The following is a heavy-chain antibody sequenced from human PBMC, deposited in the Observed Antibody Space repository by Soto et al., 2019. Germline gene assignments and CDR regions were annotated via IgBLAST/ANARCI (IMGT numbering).Heavy chain of an antibody. Sequence: GGSLRLSCAASGFTFSSYAMSWFRQAPGKGLEWVSSISGSGGSTYYADSVKGRFTISRDNSKNTLYLQMNSLRAEDTAVYYCAKDSTLNRDDYNWGKGYYFDYWGQGTLVTVSS. J-gene: IGHJ4*02. CDR1: GFTFSSYA. CDR3: AKDSTLNRDDYNWGKGYYFDY. V-gene: IGHV3-23*01. D-gene: IGHD4-4*01. CDR2: ISGSGGST.